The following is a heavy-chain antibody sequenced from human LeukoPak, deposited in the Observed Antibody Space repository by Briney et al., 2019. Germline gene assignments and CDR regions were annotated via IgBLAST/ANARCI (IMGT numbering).Heavy chain of an antibody. CDR1: GFAFSSYS. Sequence: PGGSLRLSCAASGFAFSSYSMNWVRQAPGKGLEWVSSISSSSSYIYYADSVKGRFTISRDNAKNSLYLQMNSLRAEDTAVYYCARDRMASFDYWGQGTLVTVSS. D-gene: IGHD5-24*01. CDR2: ISSSSSYI. V-gene: IGHV3-21*01. J-gene: IGHJ4*02. CDR3: ARDRMASFDY.